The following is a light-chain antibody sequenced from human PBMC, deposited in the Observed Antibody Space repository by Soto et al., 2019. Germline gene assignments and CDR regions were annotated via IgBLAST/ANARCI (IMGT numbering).Light chain of an antibody. Sequence: EIVLTQSPGTLSLSPGERATISCRASQSVSSSYLAWYHQKPGQAPRLLIYGASSRATRIPDRFSGSGSGTDFTLTISRLEPEDFAVYYCQQYGSSREFTFGPGNKVDIK. J-gene: IGKJ3*01. CDR2: GAS. V-gene: IGKV3-20*01. CDR1: QSVSSSY. CDR3: QQYGSSREFT.